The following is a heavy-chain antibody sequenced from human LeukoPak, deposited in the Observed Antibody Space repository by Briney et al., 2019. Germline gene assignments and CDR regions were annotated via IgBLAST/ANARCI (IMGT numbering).Heavy chain of an antibody. CDR1: GYTFTNYD. V-gene: IGHV1-8*01. J-gene: IGHJ4*02. D-gene: IGHD2-2*01. CDR3: ARAPSRGYCSSSSCYVAD. CDR2: MNPNSGRT. Sequence: GASVKVSCRASGYTFTNYDINWVRQASGQGLEGMGWMNPNSGRTGFAQKFQGRVTMTRDTSINTAYMELSGLRSEDTAVYYCARAPSRGYCSSSSCYVADWGRGTLVTVSS.